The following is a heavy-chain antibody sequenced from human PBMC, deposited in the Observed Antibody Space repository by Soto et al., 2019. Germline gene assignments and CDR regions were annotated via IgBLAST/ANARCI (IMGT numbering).Heavy chain of an antibody. CDR3: ARDKGGEYLKGSGMDV. CDR2: IYEDGSA. CDR1: GSSQMRGTYY. Sequence: GSSQMRGTYYWSRIRQHPEKGLDWIGHIYEDGSAHYNPSLRSRLTISLDTSKNQFSLELTSVTAADTAIYYCARDKGGEYLKGSGMDVWGQGTTVIVSS. D-gene: IGHD3-10*01. V-gene: IGHV4-31*02. J-gene: IGHJ6*02.